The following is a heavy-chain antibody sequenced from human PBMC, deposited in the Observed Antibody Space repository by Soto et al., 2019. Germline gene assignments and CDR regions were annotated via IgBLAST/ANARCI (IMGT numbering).Heavy chain of an antibody. J-gene: IGHJ5*02. D-gene: IGHD2-2*01. V-gene: IGHV3-74*01. CDR1: GFTFSTYW. CDR2: INSDASHT. CDR3: VRESHCITTSCSGNWFDP. Sequence: EVQLVESGGGLVQPGGSLRLSCAASGFTFSTYWMHWIRQVPGKGLEWVSRINSDASHTYYADSVTGRFTISRDNATNTLHLEMNSLSAEHTAVYYCVRESHCITTSCSGNWFDPRGQGTLVTFSS.